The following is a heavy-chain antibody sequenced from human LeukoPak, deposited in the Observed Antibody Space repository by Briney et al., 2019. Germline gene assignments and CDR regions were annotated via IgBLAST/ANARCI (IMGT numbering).Heavy chain of an antibody. CDR3: AKVGRQEFDY. V-gene: IGHV3-30*18. CDR2: ISYDGSNK. J-gene: IGHJ4*02. CDR1: GFTFSSYG. Sequence: GGSLRLSCAASGFTFSSYGMHWVRQAPGKGLEWVAVISYDGSNKYYADSVKGRFTISRDNAKNSLYLQMNSLRAEDTAVYYCAKVGRQEFDYWGQGTLVTVSS.